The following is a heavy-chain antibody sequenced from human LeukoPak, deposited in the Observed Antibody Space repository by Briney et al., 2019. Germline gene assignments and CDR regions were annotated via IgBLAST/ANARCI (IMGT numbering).Heavy chain of an antibody. CDR2: ISSSSSYI. J-gene: IGHJ3*01. CDR3: AREGRLGSGSSLNAFDV. D-gene: IGHD3-10*02. V-gene: IGHV3-21*01. CDR1: GFTFSSYS. Sequence: GGSLRLSCAASGFTFSSYSMNWVRQAPGKGLEWVSSISSSSSYIYYADSVKGRFTISRDNSKNTLYLQMYSLRFEDTAVFYCAREGRLGSGSSLNAFDVWGQGTMVTVSS.